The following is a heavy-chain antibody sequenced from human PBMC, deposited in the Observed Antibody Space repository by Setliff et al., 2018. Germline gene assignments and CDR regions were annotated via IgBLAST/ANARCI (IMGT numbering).Heavy chain of an antibody. V-gene: IGHV1-18*01. CDR3: ARDVFPYHYEGAFDI. J-gene: IGHJ3*02. D-gene: IGHD3-22*01. CDR2: ISAYNGNT. Sequence: ASVKVSCKASGYTFTSYGISWVRQAPGQGLEWMGWISAYNGNTNYAQKLQGRVTMTTDTSTSTAYMELRSLRSDDTAIYYCARDVFPYHYEGAFDIWGQGTMVTVSS. CDR1: GYTFTSYG.